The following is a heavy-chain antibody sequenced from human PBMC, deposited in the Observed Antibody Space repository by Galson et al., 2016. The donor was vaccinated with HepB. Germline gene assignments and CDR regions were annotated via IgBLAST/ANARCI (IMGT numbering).Heavy chain of an antibody. D-gene: IGHD2-21*02. Sequence: SLRLSCAASGFTFRSYGMHWVRQAPGKGLEWVAATSFDGRNKYYADTVKGRFTISRDNSKNMLYLQMNSLRHEDTAVYYCAKVPIHCGGVCTRSSYYFEYWGQGLLVTVSS. CDR3: AKVPIHCGGVCTRSSYYFEY. J-gene: IGHJ4*02. CDR2: TSFDGRNK. CDR1: GFTFRSYG. V-gene: IGHV3-30*18.